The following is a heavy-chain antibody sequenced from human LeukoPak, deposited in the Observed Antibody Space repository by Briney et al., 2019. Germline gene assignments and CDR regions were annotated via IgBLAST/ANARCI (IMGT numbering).Heavy chain of an antibody. Sequence: PGGSLRLSCAASGFTFSSCAMSWVRQAPGKGLEWVSAISGSGGSTYYADSVKGRFTISRDNSKNTLYLQMNSLRAEDTAVYYCAKVYDSSGYYYVIADYWGQGTLVTVSS. V-gene: IGHV3-23*01. CDR2: ISGSGGST. CDR1: GFTFSSCA. CDR3: AKVYDSSGYYYVIADY. D-gene: IGHD3-22*01. J-gene: IGHJ4*02.